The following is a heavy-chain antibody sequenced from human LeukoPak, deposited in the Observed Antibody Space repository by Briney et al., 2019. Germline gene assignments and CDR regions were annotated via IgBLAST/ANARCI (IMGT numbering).Heavy chain of an antibody. CDR1: GFTFNDPA. CDR2: IRSKAQRYAT. CDR3: TRRHYGDYVVDN. V-gene: IGHV3-73*01. Sequence: GGSLKLSCATSGFTFNDPAFPSVRQASGQGLEWVGRIRSKAQRYATAYAASVKGRFTVSRDESQNMAYLQMNSLKTEDTAIYYCTRRHYGDYVVDNWGQGTLVTVSS. J-gene: IGHJ4*02. D-gene: IGHD4-17*01.